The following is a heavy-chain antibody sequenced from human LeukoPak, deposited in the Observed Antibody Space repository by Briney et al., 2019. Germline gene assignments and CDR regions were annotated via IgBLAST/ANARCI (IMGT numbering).Heavy chain of an antibody. CDR1: GYTFTSYD. CDR3: ARGLPLGYCTYGVCYPPKHFDF. CDR2: VNPKSGNT. V-gene: IGHV1-8*03. Sequence: ASVKVSCKASGYTFTSYDINWVRQATGQGLEWMGWVNPKSGNTGYKQKFQARVTITRDTSISAAYMELSSLTSDDTAVYFCARGLPLGYCTYGVCYPPKHFDFWGQGTLVTVSS. J-gene: IGHJ4*02. D-gene: IGHD2-8*01.